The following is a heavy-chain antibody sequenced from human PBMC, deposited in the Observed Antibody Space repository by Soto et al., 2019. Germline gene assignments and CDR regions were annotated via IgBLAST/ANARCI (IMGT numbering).Heavy chain of an antibody. Sequence: SETLSLTCAVYGGSFSGYYWSWIRQPPGKGLEWIGEINHSGSTNYNPSLKSRVTISVDTSKNQFSLKLSSVTAADTAVCYCARGFRYYGSGTLDYWGQGTLVTVSS. V-gene: IGHV4-34*01. CDR1: GGSFSGYY. CDR3: ARGFRYYGSGTLDY. CDR2: INHSGST. J-gene: IGHJ4*02. D-gene: IGHD3-10*01.